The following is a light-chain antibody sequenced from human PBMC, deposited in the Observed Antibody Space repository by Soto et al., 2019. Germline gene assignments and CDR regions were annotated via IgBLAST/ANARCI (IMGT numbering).Light chain of an antibody. CDR2: GNS. V-gene: IGLV1-40*01. CDR3: QSYDSSLSGGV. J-gene: IGLJ2*01. CDR1: SSNIGAGYD. Sequence: QSVLTQPPSVSGAPGQRVTISCTGSSSNIGAGYDVHWYQQLPGTAPKLLIYGNSNRPSGVPDRFSGSKSGTSASLAITGLQAEDEADYYCQSYDSSLSGGVFGGGTKDRP.